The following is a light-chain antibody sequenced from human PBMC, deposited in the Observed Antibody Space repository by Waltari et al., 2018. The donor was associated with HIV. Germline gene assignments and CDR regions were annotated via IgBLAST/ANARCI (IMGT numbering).Light chain of an antibody. V-gene: IGKV1-9*01. Sequence: DIQLTQSPSFLSASVGDRVTITCRASQGINSYLAWYQQKPGKAPKLLIYAASTLQIGVSSRFSGSGSGTEFTLTISSRQPEDFATYYCQQLNSYPRYTFGQGTKLEIK. CDR3: QQLNSYPRYT. CDR1: QGINSY. J-gene: IGKJ2*01. CDR2: AAS.